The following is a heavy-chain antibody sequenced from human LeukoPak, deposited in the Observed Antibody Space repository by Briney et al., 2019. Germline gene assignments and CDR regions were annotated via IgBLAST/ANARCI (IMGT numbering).Heavy chain of an antibody. CDR2: IYYSGST. V-gene: IGHV4-31*03. J-gene: IGHJ4*02. CDR1: GASMRGAGYS. CDR3: ARDGATGVLDH. Sequence: PSETLSLTCSVSGASMRGAGYSWFWIRQFPGKGLEWIGYIYYSGSTAYNPFLKSRVAISLDTSENQFSLNLTSVTAADTAVYFCARDGATGVLDHWGLGTLVTVSS. D-gene: IGHD4/OR15-4a*01.